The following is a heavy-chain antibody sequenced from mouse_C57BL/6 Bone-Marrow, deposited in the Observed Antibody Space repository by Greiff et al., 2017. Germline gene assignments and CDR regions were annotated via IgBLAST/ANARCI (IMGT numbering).Heavy chain of an antibody. CDR3: AREYGYGAWFAY. J-gene: IGHJ3*01. V-gene: IGHV1-50*01. D-gene: IGHD1-2*01. CDR2: IDPSDSDT. Sequence: QVQLQQPGAELVKPGASVKLSCKASGYTFTSYWMQWVKQRPGQGLEWIGEIDPSDSDTNYNQKFKGKATLTVDTSSSTAYMQLSSLTSEDSAVYDCAREYGYGAWFAYGGQGTLVTVSA. CDR1: GYTFTSYW.